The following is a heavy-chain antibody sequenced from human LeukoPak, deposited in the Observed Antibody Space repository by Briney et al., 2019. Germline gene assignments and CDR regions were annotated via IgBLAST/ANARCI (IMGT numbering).Heavy chain of an antibody. D-gene: IGHD2-2*01. J-gene: IGHJ6*02. CDR2: ISYDGSNK. CDR3: AKGPLGYCSSTSCLYYYYYGMDV. Sequence: GGSLRLSCAASGFTFSSCGMHWARQAPGKGLEWVAVISYDGSNKYYADSVKGRFAISRDNSKNTLYLQMNSLRAEDTAVYYCAKGPLGYCSSTSCLYYYYYGMDVWGQGTTVTISS. V-gene: IGHV3-30*18. CDR1: GFTFSSCG.